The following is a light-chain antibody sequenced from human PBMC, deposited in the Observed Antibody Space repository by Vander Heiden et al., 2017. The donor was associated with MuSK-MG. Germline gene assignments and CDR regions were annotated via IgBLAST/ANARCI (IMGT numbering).Light chain of an antibody. CDR2: ETS. CDR3: LLSYSGARLGV. Sequence: QAVVTQEPSLTVSPGGTVTFTCGSSTGAVTSGHYPYWFQQKPGQAPRTLIYETSNKHSWTPARFSGSLLGGKAALTLSGAQPEDEAEYYCLLSYSGARLGVFGGGTKLTVL. V-gene: IGLV7-46*01. J-gene: IGLJ3*02. CDR1: TGAVTSGHY.